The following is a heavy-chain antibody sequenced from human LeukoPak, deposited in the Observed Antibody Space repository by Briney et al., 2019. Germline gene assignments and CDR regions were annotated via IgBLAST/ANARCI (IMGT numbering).Heavy chain of an antibody. CDR3: AKVQEMGTILPPFHY. Sequence: GGSLRLSCAASGFTFSSYSMNWVRQAPGKGLEWVSYISSGSGTIYFADSVKGRFTISRDNSKNTLYLQVNSLRAADTAVYYCAKVQEMGTILPPFHYWGQGTLVTVSS. CDR1: GFTFSSYS. J-gene: IGHJ4*02. V-gene: IGHV3-48*01. D-gene: IGHD5-24*01. CDR2: ISSGSGTI.